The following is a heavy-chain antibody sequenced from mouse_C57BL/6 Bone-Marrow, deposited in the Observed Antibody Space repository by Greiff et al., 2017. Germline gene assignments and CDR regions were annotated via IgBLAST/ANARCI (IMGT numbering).Heavy chain of an antibody. CDR3: TRRDGYNWCFDV. J-gene: IGHJ1*01. CDR2: ISRGGSYT. D-gene: IGHD2-3*01. V-gene: IGHV5-6*01. Sequence: EVQLVESGGDLVKPGGSLKLSCAASGFTFSTYGMSWVRQTPDKRLEWVANISRGGSYTYYPDRVEGRFTITGDNANNTLYLQMSSLKSEDTAMYYCTRRDGYNWCFDVWGEGTTVTVSS. CDR1: GFTFSTYG.